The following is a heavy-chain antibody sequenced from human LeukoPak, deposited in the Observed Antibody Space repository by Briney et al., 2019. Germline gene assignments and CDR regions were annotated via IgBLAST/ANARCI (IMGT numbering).Heavy chain of an antibody. V-gene: IGHV3-48*01. Sequence: GGSLRPSCAASGFTFSSYEMNWVRQAPGKGLEWVSYIRSSSTTIYYADSVKGRFTISRDNAKNSLYLQMNSLRAEDTAVYYCARAKRNGFDIWGQGTMVTVSS. CDR3: ARAKRNGFDI. CDR2: IRSSSTTI. J-gene: IGHJ3*02. CDR1: GFTFSSYE.